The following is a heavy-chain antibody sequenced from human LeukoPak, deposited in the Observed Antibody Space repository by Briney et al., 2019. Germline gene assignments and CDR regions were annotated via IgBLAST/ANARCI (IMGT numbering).Heavy chain of an antibody. D-gene: IGHD2-15*01. CDR1: GGSINNYY. J-gene: IGHJ3*02. CDR3: ARGRYCSADICSGGDAFDS. CDR2: IYTRGST. Sequence: SETLSLTCTVSGGSINNYYWSWIRQPAGKGLEWIGRIYTRGSTNYNPSLKSRVTMSVDTSKNQFSLKLSSVTAADTAVYYCARGRYCSADICSGGDAFDSWGQGPMVSVSS. V-gene: IGHV4-4*07.